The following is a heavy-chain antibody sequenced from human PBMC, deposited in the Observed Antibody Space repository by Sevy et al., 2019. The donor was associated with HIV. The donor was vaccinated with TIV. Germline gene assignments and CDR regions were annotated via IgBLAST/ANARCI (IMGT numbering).Heavy chain of an antibody. CDR2: IYYSGST. CDR3: ARERWDCSGGSCYGRGAFDI. V-gene: IGHV4-59*01. D-gene: IGHD2-15*01. Sequence: SETLSLTCTVSGGSISSYYWSWIRQPPGKGLEWIGYIYYSGSTNYNPSLKSRVTISVDTSKNQFFLKLNSVTAADTAGYYCARERWDCSGGSCYGRGAFDIWGQGTMVTVSS. J-gene: IGHJ3*02. CDR1: GGSISSYY.